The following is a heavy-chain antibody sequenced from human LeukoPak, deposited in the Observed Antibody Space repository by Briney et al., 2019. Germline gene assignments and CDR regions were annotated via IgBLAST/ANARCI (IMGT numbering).Heavy chain of an antibody. CDR3: ARGFGSPGYDFWSGPAGYSFDY. CDR2: INPNSGNT. D-gene: IGHD3-3*01. J-gene: IGHJ4*02. V-gene: IGHV1-8*01. Sequence: ASVKVSCKASGYTFTSYDINWVRQATGQGLEWMGWINPNSGNTGYAQKFQGRVTMTRNTSISTAYMELSSLRSEDTAVYYCARGFGSPGYDFWSGPAGYSFDYWGQGTLVTVSS. CDR1: GYTFTSYD.